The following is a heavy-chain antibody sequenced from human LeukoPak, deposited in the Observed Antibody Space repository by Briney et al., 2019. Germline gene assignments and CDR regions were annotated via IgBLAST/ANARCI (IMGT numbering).Heavy chain of an antibody. CDR2: ISSRDSTI. Sequence: PGGSLRLSCAASGFTFSSYEMNWVRQAPGKGLEGVSYISSRDSTIYYADSVKGRFTISRDNAKNSLYLQMNSVRAEDTAVYYCVRGGLYHYSGTSGDYWGQGTLVTVSS. CDR1: GFTFSSYE. CDR3: VRGGLYHYSGTSGDY. V-gene: IGHV3-48*03. D-gene: IGHD1-26*01. J-gene: IGHJ4*02.